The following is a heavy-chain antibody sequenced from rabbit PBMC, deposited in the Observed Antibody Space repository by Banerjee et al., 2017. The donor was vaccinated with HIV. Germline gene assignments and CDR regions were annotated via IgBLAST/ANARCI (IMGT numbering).Heavy chain of an antibody. CDR3: ARDLAGVIGWNFNL. J-gene: IGHJ4*01. D-gene: IGHD4-1*01. CDR1: GFDFSSNT. CDR2: IYAGRYGTT. Sequence: QEQLEESGGDLVKPEGSLTLTCTASGFDFSSNTMCWVRQAPGKGLEWIGCIYAGRYGTTYYASWAKGRFTISKTSSTTVTLQMTSLTAADTATYFCARDLAGVIGWNFNLWGPGTLVTVS. V-gene: IGHV1S45*01.